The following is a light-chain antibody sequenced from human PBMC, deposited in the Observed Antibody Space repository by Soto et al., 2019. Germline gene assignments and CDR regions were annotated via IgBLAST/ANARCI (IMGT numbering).Light chain of an antibody. CDR1: TSDVGAYNY. Sequence: QSVLTQPASVSGSPGQSITISCTGSTSDVGAYNYVSWYKHHPGQAPQLMIYEVSNRPSGVSNRFSGSKSGNTASLTISGLQADDEGDYYCSSKTSSSSPFVFGTGTKVNVL. J-gene: IGLJ1*01. CDR3: SSKTSSSSPFV. V-gene: IGLV2-14*01. CDR2: EVS.